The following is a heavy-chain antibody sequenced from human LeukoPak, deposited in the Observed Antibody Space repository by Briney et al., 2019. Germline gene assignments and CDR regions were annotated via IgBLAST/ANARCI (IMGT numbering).Heavy chain of an antibody. D-gene: IGHD5-18*01. CDR3: ARGAAGYSYG. Sequence: PSEILSLTCTVSGGSISSYYWSWVREPPGKGLEWFGHIYYSGSTNYNPSLKSRVTISIDTSKNQCSRRLSSVTAADTAMYYCARGAAGYSYGWGQGTLVTVSS. CDR1: GGSISSYY. V-gene: IGHV4-59*01. CDR2: IYYSGST. J-gene: IGHJ4*02.